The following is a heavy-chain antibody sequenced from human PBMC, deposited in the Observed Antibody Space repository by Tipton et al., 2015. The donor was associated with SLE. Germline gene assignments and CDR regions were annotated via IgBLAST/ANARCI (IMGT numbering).Heavy chain of an antibody. CDR2: ISYDGSNK. CDR3: AGRIGGYYGMDV. J-gene: IGHJ6*02. CDR1: GFTFNNYV. Sequence: RSLRLSCAASGFTFNNYVMSWVRQAPGKGLEWVAAISYDGSNKYYADSVKGRFTISRDNSKNTLYLQMNSLRAEDTAVYYCAGRIGGYYGMDVWGQGTTVTVSS. D-gene: IGHD2-15*01. V-gene: IGHV3-30*03.